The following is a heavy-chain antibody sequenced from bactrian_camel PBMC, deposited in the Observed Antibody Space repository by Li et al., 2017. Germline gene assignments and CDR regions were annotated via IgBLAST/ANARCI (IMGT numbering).Heavy chain of an antibody. Sequence: DVQLVESGGGSVQPGGSLRLSCTVSGYTFSRNCLGWFRQAPGEEREGVATTYVGGGASYYADSVKGRFTISLDDAKSTVYLQMSSLKPEDTGMYYCAAAPSYGPSYDGNCWRAEYHVWGQGTQVTVS. CDR1: GYTFSRNC. J-gene: IGHJ4*01. CDR2: TYVGGGAS. V-gene: IGHV3S40*01. D-gene: IGHD7*01. CDR3: AAAPSYGPSYDGNCWRAEYHV.